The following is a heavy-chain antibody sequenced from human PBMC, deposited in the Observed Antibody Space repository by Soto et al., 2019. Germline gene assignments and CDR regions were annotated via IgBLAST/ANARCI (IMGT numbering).Heavy chain of an antibody. CDR1: GYTFTSYA. V-gene: IGHV1-3*01. CDR2: INAGNGNT. CDR3: ARVRVWWELREGAFDI. D-gene: IGHD1-26*01. J-gene: IGHJ3*02. Sequence: ASVKVSCKASGYTFTSYAMHWVRQVPGQRLEWMGWINAGNGNTKYSQKFQGRVTITRDTSASTAYMELSSLRSEDTAVYYCARVRVWWELREGAFDIWGQGTMVTVSS.